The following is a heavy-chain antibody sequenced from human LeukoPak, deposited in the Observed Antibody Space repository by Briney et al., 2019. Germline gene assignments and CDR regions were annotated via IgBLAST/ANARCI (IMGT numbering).Heavy chain of an antibody. D-gene: IGHD3-3*01. CDR2: TNPNSGNT. CDR1: GYTFTSYD. V-gene: IGHV1-8*01. Sequence: GASVKVSCKASGYTFTSYDINWVRQATGQGLEWMGWTNPNSGNTGYAQKFQGRVTITADESTSTAYMELSSLRSEDTAVYYCARDAGGWSGYPDHNYFDYWGQGTLVTVSS. J-gene: IGHJ4*02. CDR3: ARDAGGWSGYPDHNYFDY.